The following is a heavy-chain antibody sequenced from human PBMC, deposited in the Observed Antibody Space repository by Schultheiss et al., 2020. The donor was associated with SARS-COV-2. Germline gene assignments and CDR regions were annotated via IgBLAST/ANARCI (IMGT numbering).Heavy chain of an antibody. V-gene: IGHV4-39*07. J-gene: IGHJ4*02. CDR3: ARDQKGYGSTWDY. Sequence: SETLSLTCTVSGGSISSSSYYWGWIRQPPGKGLEWIGSIYYSGSTYYNPSLKSRVTISVDTSKNQFSLKLSSVTAADTAVYYCARDQKGYGSTWDYWGQGTLVTVSS. CDR1: GGSISSSSYY. D-gene: IGHD2-2*01. CDR2: IYYSGST.